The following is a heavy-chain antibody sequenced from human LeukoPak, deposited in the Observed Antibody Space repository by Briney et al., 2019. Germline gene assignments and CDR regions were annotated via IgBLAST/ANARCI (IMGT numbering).Heavy chain of an antibody. V-gene: IGHV7-4-1*02. J-gene: IGHJ5*02. CDR3: ARDNPFPPGYSSGWYPSFPLIPRENWFDP. CDR2: INTNTGNP. CDR1: GYTFTSYA. D-gene: IGHD6-19*01. Sequence: GASVKVSCKASGYTFTSYAMNWVRQAPGQGLEWMGWINTNTGNPTYAQGFTGRFVFSLDTSVSTAYLQISSLKAEDTAVYYCARDNPFPPGYSSGWYPSFPLIPRENWFDPCGQGTLVTVSS.